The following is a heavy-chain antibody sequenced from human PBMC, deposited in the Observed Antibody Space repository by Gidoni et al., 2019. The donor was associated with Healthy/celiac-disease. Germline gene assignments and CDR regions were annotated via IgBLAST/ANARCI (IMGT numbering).Heavy chain of an antibody. D-gene: IGHD6-19*01. V-gene: IGHV3-23*01. CDR3: AKLGKQWLVLGTFRNWFDP. J-gene: IGHJ5*02. Sequence: EVQLLESGGGWVQPGASLRLSCAASGFTFSSYSMSWVRQAPGKGLEWVSAISGSGGSTYYADSVKGRFTISRDNSKNTLYLQMNSLRAEDTAVYYCAKLGKQWLVLGTFRNWFDPWGQGTLVTVSS. CDR2: ISGSGGST. CDR1: GFTFSSYS.